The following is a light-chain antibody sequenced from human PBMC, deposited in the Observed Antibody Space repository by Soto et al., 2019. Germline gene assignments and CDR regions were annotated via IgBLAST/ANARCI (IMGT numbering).Light chain of an antibody. CDR2: DAS. CDR3: QHRSDWPPRLT. V-gene: IGKV3-11*01. CDR1: ENVSSY. J-gene: IGKJ4*01. Sequence: EIVLTQSPATLSLSPGDRTTLSCRTRENVSSYLAWYQQKPGQAPRLLIYDASYRATGIPARFSGSGSGTDFTLTISSLVPEDFAVYYCQHRSDWPPRLTFGGGTKVEIK.